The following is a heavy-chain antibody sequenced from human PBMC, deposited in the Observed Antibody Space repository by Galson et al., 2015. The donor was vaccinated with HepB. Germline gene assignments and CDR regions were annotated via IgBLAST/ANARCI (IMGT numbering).Heavy chain of an antibody. Sequence: SLRLSCAASGFTFSSYAMSWVRQAPGKGLEWVSAISGSGGSTYYADSVKGRFTISRDNSKNTLYLQMNSLRAEDTAVYYCAKVVCAQAHRGCNRGGLDYWGQGTLVTVSS. V-gene: IGHV3-23*01. CDR3: AKVVCAQAHRGCNRGGLDY. D-gene: IGHD1-14*01. J-gene: IGHJ4*02. CDR2: ISGSGGST. CDR1: GFTFSSYA.